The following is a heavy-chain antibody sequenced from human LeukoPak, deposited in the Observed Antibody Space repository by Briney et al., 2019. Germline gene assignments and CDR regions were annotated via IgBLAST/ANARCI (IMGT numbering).Heavy chain of an antibody. CDR1: GGTFSSYA. CDR2: IIPIFGTA. Sequence: GASVKVSCKASGGTFSSYAISWVRRAPGQGLEWMGGIIPIFGTANYAQKFQGRVTITADESTSTAYMELSSLRSEDTAVYYCARDLEQWLAPEDRKGDYYYYYGMDVWGQGTTVTVSS. D-gene: IGHD6-19*01. V-gene: IGHV1-69*13. J-gene: IGHJ6*02. CDR3: ARDLEQWLAPEDRKGDYYYYYGMDV.